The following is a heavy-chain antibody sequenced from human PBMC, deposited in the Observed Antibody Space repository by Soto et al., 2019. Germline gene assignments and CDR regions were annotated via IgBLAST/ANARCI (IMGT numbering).Heavy chain of an antibody. Sequence: QVQLVQSGAEVKKPGASVKVSCKASGYTFTSYGISWVRQAPGQGLEWMGWISAYNGNTNYAQKLQGRVTMTTDTSTSTGYMELRSLRSDDTAVYYCARTLWGSYGHNVWFDPWGQGTLVTVSS. V-gene: IGHV1-18*01. CDR2: ISAYNGNT. CDR1: GYTFTSYG. CDR3: ARTLWGSYGHNVWFDP. D-gene: IGHD3-16*01. J-gene: IGHJ5*02.